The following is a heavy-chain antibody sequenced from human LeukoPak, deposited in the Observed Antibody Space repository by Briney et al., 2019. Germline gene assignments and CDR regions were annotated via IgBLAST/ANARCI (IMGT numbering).Heavy chain of an antibody. V-gene: IGHV3-21*01. Sequence: GGSLRLSCAASGFTFSSYEMNWVRQAPGKGLEWVSSISSSSSYIYYADSVKGRFTISRDNAKNSLYLQMNSLRAEDTAVYYCARGVPAAPRRAFDYWGQGALVTVSS. CDR3: ARGVPAAPRRAFDY. J-gene: IGHJ4*02. D-gene: IGHD2-2*01. CDR2: ISSSSSYI. CDR1: GFTFSSYE.